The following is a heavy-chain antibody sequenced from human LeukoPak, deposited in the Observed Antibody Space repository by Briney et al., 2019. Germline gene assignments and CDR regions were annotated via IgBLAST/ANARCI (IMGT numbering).Heavy chain of an antibody. CDR1: GGSISSYY. D-gene: IGHD3-22*01. V-gene: IGHV4-4*07. J-gene: IGHJ4*02. Sequence: SETLSLTCTVSGGSISSYYWSWIRQPAGKGLEWIGRIYTSGSTNYNPSLKSRVTMSVDTSKNQFSLKLSSVTAADTAVYYCAGVTGYMIEDYFDYWGQGTLVTVSS. CDR3: AGVTGYMIEDYFDY. CDR2: IYTSGST.